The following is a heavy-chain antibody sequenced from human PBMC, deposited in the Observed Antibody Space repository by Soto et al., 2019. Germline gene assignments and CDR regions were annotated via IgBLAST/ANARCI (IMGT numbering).Heavy chain of an antibody. CDR2: IYHSGST. Sequence: PSETLSLTCTVSGGSTSSSNWGSWVRQPPGKGLEWIGEIYHSGSTNYNPSLQSRVTISVDKSENQFSLKMRSVTAADTAVYYCARSPSSSWYGGGAFDIWGQGTMVTVSS. CDR1: GGSTSSSNW. V-gene: IGHV4-4*02. CDR3: ARSPSSSWYGGGAFDI. J-gene: IGHJ3*02. D-gene: IGHD6-13*01.